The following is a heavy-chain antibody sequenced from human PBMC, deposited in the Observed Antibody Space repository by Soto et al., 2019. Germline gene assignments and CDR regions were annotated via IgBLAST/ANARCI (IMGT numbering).Heavy chain of an antibody. CDR1: GYSFTSYS. V-gene: IGHV1-18*01. D-gene: IGHD3-3*01. J-gene: IGHJ5*02. Sequence: ASVKVSCKASGYSFTSYSVHWVRQAPGQRLEWMGWISAYNGNTKNAQNLQGRVTLTTDTSTSTAYMELRSLRYDDTAVYFCARGAGFWSGYRWFDPWGQGTLVTVS. CDR2: ISAYNGNT. CDR3: ARGAGFWSGYRWFDP.